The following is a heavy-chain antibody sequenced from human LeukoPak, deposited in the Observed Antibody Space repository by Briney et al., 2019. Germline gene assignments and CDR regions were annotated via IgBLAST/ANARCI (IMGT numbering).Heavy chain of an antibody. J-gene: IGHJ6*02. CDR1: GFIFTTYS. D-gene: IGHD6-13*01. V-gene: IGHV3-48*02. CDR2: ISSGSGTI. CDR3: ARDNLSPYWYFDL. Sequence: GGSLRLSCAASGFIFTTYSMNWVRRAPGKGLEWVSYISSGSGTIYYADSVKGRFTISRDNAKNSLYLQMNSLRDEDTAVYYCARDNLSPYWYFDLWGQGTTVTVSS.